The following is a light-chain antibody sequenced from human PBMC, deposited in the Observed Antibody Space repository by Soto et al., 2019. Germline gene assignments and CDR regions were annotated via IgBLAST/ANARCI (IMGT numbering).Light chain of an antibody. CDR1: QSVRSH. CDR2: GAS. V-gene: IGKV3-15*01. Sequence: RLMTQSPATRSVSPGEGFTLSCRASQSVRSHLAWYQQKPGQPSRLLIYGASTRATGIPARFSGSGFGTEFTLTISSLQSEDFAVYYCQQYKNWPLFGQGRRLE. J-gene: IGKJ5*01. CDR3: QQYKNWPL.